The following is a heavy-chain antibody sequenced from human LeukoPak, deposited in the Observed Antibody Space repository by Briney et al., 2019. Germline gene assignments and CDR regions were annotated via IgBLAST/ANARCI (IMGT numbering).Heavy chain of an antibody. CDR3: AHLAVAGPITSGSFRCDY. V-gene: IGHV2-5*02. CDR2: IYWDDDK. Sequence: SGPTLVNPTQTLTLTCTFSGFSLSTSGVGVGWIRQPPGKALEWLALIYWDDDKRYSPSLKSRLTITKDTSKNQVVLTMTNMDPVDTATYYCAHLAVAGPITSGSFRCDYWGQGTLVTVSS. CDR1: GFSLSTSGVG. D-gene: IGHD6-19*01. J-gene: IGHJ4*02.